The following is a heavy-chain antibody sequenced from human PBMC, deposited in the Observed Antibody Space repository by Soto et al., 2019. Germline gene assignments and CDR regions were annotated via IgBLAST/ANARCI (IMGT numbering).Heavy chain of an antibody. CDR3: ARLGVSSSPYYYYYGMDV. V-gene: IGHV5-10-1*01. CDR2: IDPSDSYT. CDR1: GYSFTSYW. D-gene: IGHD6-6*01. Sequence: GESLKISCKGSGYSFTSYWISWVRQMPGKGLEWMGRIDPSDSYTNYSPSFQGHVTISADKSISTAYLQWSSLKASDTAMYYCARLGVSSSPYYYYYGMDVWGQGTTVTVSS. J-gene: IGHJ6*02.